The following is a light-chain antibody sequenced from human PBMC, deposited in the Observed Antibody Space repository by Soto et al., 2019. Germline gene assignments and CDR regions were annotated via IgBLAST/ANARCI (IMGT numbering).Light chain of an antibody. CDR1: TSDVGGYNY. CDR3: SSYTSRSLGV. Sequence: QSALTQPASVSGSPGQSITISCTGTTSDVGGYNYVSWYQHHPGKAPKLMIYNVSNRPSGVSNRFSGSKSGNAASLTISGLQAEDEADYYCSSYTSRSLGVFGTGTKLTVL. CDR2: NVS. J-gene: IGLJ1*01. V-gene: IGLV2-14*03.